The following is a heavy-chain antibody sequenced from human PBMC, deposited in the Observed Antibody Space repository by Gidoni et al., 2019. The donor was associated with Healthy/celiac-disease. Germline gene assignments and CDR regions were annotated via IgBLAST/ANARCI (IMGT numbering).Heavy chain of an antibody. Sequence: EVQLVESGGGLVKPGGSLRLSCAASGFTFSSYSMNWVRQAPGKGLEWVSSISSSSSYIYYADSVKGRFTISRDNAKNSLYLQMNSLRAEDTAVYYCAPRAKDCSSTSCYDYYYYYMDVWGKGTTVTVSS. D-gene: IGHD2-2*01. CDR1: GFTFSSYS. CDR3: APRAKDCSSTSCYDYYYYYMDV. J-gene: IGHJ6*03. V-gene: IGHV3-21*01. CDR2: ISSSSSYI.